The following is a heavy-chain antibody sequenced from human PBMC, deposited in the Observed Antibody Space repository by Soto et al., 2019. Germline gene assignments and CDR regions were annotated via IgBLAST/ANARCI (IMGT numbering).Heavy chain of an antibody. Sequence: SETLSLTCSLSGGSIGRSTYYWVWLRQSPGKGLEWIGNVYYTGSTQYNPSLKSRITISVDTSKDQFSLKLRSVTAADTAVYYCARQDYELLADSGNWFDPWGQGTLVTVSS. CDR3: ARQDYELLADSGNWFDP. V-gene: IGHV4-39*01. J-gene: IGHJ5*02. CDR1: GGSIGRSTYY. D-gene: IGHD3-9*01. CDR2: VYYTGST.